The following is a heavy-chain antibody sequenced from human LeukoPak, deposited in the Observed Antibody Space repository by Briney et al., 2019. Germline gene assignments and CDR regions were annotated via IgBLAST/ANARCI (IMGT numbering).Heavy chain of an antibody. CDR3: AKDPALVGATHPYYFDY. Sequence: PGASLRLSCAASGFAFSNYHMSWVRQAPGKGLEWVSSISGSGQTTYYADSAKGRFTISGDNSKNTLYLQMNSLRAEDTAIYYCAKDPALVGATHPYYFDYWGQGTLVTVSS. V-gene: IGHV3-23*01. J-gene: IGHJ4*02. CDR1: GFAFSNYH. D-gene: IGHD1-26*01. CDR2: ISGSGQTT.